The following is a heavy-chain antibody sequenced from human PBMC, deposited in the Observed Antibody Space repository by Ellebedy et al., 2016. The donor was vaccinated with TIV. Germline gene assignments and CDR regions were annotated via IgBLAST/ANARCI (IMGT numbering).Heavy chain of an antibody. D-gene: IGHD3-10*01. CDR3: ARDRPANSYGSGGH. CDR2: ISSSSSTI. V-gene: IGHV3-48*02. J-gene: IGHJ4*02. Sequence: GGSLRLSXAASGFTFSSYSMNWVRQAPGKGLEWVSSISSSSSTIYYADSVKGRFTISRDNAKNSLYLQMNSLRDEDTAVYYCARDRPANSYGSGGHWGQGTLVTVSS. CDR1: GFTFSSYS.